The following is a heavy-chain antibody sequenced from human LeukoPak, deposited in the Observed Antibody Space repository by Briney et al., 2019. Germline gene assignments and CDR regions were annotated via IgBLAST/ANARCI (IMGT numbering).Heavy chain of an antibody. D-gene: IGHD1-14*01. CDR3: ARWSPGDPTTHWFDP. CDR2: IYHSGGT. Sequence: SETLSLTCTVSGYSISSGYYWGWIRQPPGKGLEWIGSIYHSGGTYYNPSLKSRVTISVDTSKNQFSLKLSSVTAADTAVYYCARWSPGDPTTHWFDPWGQGTLVTVSS. J-gene: IGHJ5*02. V-gene: IGHV4-38-2*02. CDR1: GYSISSGYY.